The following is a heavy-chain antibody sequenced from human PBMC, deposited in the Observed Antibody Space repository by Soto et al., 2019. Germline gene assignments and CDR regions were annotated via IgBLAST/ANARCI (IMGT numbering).Heavy chain of an antibody. D-gene: IGHD1-7*01. CDR1: GFAFNTCP. CDR2: ISYDGSTK. Sequence: PGGSLRLSCAASGFAFNTCPMHWVRQAPGQGLEWVALISYDGSTKYYAESVKGRFTVSRDNSRDTVYLQMSSLGPEDTAVYHCVRDSETWNFGWFDSWGQGILVTVSS. CDR3: VRDSETWNFGWFDS. V-gene: IGHV3-30-3*01. J-gene: IGHJ5*01.